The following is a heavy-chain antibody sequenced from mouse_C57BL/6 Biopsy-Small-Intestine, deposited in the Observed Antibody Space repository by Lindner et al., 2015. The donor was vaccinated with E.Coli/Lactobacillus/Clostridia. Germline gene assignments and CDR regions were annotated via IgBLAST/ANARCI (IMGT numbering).Heavy chain of an antibody. V-gene: IGHV1-47*01. CDR2: FHPYNDDT. D-gene: IGHD2-5*01. Sequence: VQLQESGAELVKPGASVKMSCKASGYTFTTYPIEWMKQNHGKSLEWIGNFHPYNDDTKYNEKFKGKATLTVEKSSSTVYLELSRLTSDDSAVYYCARGSNYPYYAMDYRGQGTSVTVSS. CDR1: GYTFTTYP. CDR3: ARGSNYPYYAMDY. J-gene: IGHJ4*01.